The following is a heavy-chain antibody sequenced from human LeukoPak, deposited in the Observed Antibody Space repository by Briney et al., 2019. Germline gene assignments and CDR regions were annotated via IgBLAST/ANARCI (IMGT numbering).Heavy chain of an antibody. Sequence: GSSVKVSCKASGGTFSSYAISWVRQAPGQGLEWMGRIIPILGIANYAQKFQGRVTITADKSTSTAYMELSSLRSEDTAVYYCASSDYYGSGSPELDYWGQGTLVTVSS. CDR1: GGTFSSYA. J-gene: IGHJ4*02. CDR3: ASSDYYGSGSPELDY. CDR2: IIPILGIA. D-gene: IGHD3-10*01. V-gene: IGHV1-69*04.